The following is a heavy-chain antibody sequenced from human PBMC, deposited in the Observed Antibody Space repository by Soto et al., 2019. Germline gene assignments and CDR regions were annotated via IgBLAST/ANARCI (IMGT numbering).Heavy chain of an antibody. J-gene: IGHJ5*02. Sequence: QVQLQESGPGLVKPSGTLSLTCAVSGGSISSSNWWSWVRQPPGKGLEWIGEIYHSGSTNYNPSLKSRVPISVDKSKNQFSLKLSSVTAADTAVYYCARVGSDVMTAPDWFDPWGQGTLVTVSS. D-gene: IGHD2-21*02. CDR2: IYHSGST. CDR1: GGSISSSNW. CDR3: ARVGSDVMTAPDWFDP. V-gene: IGHV4-4*02.